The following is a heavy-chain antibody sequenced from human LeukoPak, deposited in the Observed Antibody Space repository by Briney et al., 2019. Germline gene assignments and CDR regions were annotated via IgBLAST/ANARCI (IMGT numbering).Heavy chain of an antibody. CDR3: ARGRSGSYFDS. J-gene: IGHJ4*02. V-gene: IGHV3-13*04. Sequence: GGSLRLSCAASGFTFSSYDMHWVRQATGKGLEWVSAISTTGDTYYPGSVKGRFTISRENAKSSLYLQMNSLRAEDTAVYYCARGRSGSYFDSWGQGTLVAISS. CDR1: GFTFSSYD. D-gene: IGHD1-26*01. CDR2: ISTTGDT.